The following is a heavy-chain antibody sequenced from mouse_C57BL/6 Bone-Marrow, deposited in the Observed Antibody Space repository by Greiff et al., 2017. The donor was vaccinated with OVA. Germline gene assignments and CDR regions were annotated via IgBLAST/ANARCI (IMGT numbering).Heavy chain of an antibody. D-gene: IGHD2-2*01. Sequence: VMLVESGAELMKPGASVKLSCKATGYTFTGYWIEWVKQRPGHGLEWIGEILPGSGSTNYNEKFKGKATFTADTSSNTAYMQLSSLSTEDSAIYYGARYGYLYYYAMDYWGQGTSVTVSS. J-gene: IGHJ4*01. V-gene: IGHV1-9*01. CDR2: ILPGSGST. CDR3: ARYGYLYYYAMDY. CDR1: GYTFTGYW.